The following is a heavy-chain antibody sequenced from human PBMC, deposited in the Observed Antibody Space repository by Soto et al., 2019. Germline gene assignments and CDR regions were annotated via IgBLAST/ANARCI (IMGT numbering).Heavy chain of an antibody. CDR3: ARTTGGDFFDY. Sequence: EVQLVESGGGLVQPGGSLRLSCAASGFTVSSTYVSWVRQAPGKGLEWVSVINTGGNTKYADSVKGRFTISRDNSKNTVYLHMNSLRAEDTAMFYCARTTGGDFFDYWGQVILVTVSS. J-gene: IGHJ4*02. CDR1: GFTVSSTY. CDR2: INTGGNT. D-gene: IGHD4-17*01. V-gene: IGHV3-66*01.